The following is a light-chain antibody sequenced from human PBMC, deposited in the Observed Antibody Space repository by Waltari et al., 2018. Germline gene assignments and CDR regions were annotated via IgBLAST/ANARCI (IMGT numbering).Light chain of an antibody. V-gene: IGKV3-15*01. Sequence: EIVMTQSPATLSVSPGERATLCCRASASVGSNLAWFQQKPGQAPMRLIYGAATRATGTPASFTGSGSGTEFTLTISSLRSEDVAVYYCQQYNNWVTFGPGTKVEIK. CDR2: GAA. CDR3: QQYNNWVT. J-gene: IGKJ3*01. CDR1: ASVGSN.